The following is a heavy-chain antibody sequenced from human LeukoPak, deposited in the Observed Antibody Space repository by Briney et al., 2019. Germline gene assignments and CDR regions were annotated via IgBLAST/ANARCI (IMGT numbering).Heavy chain of an antibody. D-gene: IGHD1-26*01. V-gene: IGHV4-59*01. CDR3: ARSGSTAFDY. CDR2: VFYSGST. Sequence: SETLSLTCTVSDDSIKSYFWTWIRQSPGKGMEWIGYVFYSGSTSYNPSLRSRLTMSVDTSKSQFSLNLNSVTTADTAVYYCARSGSTAFDYWGQGTLVTVSS. CDR1: DDSIKSYF. J-gene: IGHJ4*02.